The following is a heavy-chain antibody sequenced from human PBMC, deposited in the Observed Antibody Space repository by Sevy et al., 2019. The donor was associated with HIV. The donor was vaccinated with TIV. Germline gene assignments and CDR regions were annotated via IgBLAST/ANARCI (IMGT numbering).Heavy chain of an antibody. CDR3: ARGPEWELTSFLSH. V-gene: IGHV3-30-3*01. CDR1: GFTFRTYA. Sequence: GGSLRLSCAASGFTFRTYALHRVRQAPGRGLEWIGLISSNGDNSFYANSVRGRFTISRDNSMNTLYLQMNSLTPDDTAVYYCARGPEWELTSFLSHWGQGTLVTVSS. D-gene: IGHD1-26*01. CDR2: ISSNGDNS. J-gene: IGHJ4*02.